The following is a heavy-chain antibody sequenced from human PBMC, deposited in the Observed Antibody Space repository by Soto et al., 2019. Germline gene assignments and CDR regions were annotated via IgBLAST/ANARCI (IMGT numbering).Heavy chain of an antibody. CDR3: AKAISPYSGSYFEYFQH. V-gene: IGHV3-30*18. Sequence: QVQLVESGGGVVQPGRSLRLSCAASGFTFSSYGMHWVRQAPGKGLEWVAVISYDGSNKYYADSVKGRFTISRDNSKNTLYLQMNGLRAEDTAVYYCAKAISPYSGSYFEYFQHWGQGTLVTVSS. CDR2: ISYDGSNK. CDR1: GFTFSSYG. J-gene: IGHJ1*01. D-gene: IGHD1-26*01.